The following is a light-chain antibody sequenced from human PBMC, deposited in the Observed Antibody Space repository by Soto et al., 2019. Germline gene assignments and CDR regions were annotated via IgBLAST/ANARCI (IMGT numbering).Light chain of an antibody. V-gene: IGLV2-23*01. Sequence: QSALTQPASVSGSPGQSITISCTGTSNDVGIYKLVSWYQQFPGKAPKLMIYEDSKRPSGVSDRFSCSKSVNTAYLTISGLQAGDEADCYCCSYAGSNTYVFGSGTKLTVL. J-gene: IGLJ1*01. CDR3: CSYAGSNTYV. CDR1: SNDVGIYKL. CDR2: EDS.